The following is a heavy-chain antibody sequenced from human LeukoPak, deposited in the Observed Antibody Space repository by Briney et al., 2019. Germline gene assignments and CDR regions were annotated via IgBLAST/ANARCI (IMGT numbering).Heavy chain of an antibody. V-gene: IGHV1-24*01. J-gene: IGHJ4*02. D-gene: IGHD2-2*01. CDR2: FDPEVGET. CDR1: GYTLTELS. CDR3: ATVSCSSTSCYEEKYYFDY. Sequence: ASVKVSCKVSGYTLTELSMHWVRQAPGKGLEWMGGFDPEVGETIYAQKFQGRVTMTEDTSTDTAYMELSSLRSEDTAVYYCATVSCSSTSCYEEKYYFDYWGQGTLVTVSS.